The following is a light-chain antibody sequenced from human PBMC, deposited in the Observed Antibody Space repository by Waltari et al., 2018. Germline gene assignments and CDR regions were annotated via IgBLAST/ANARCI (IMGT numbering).Light chain of an antibody. J-gene: IGKJ2*03. V-gene: IGKV6-21*01. CDR3: HHSDSLPYS. CDR1: HSIGGR. CDR2: YAY. Sequence: EIVLTQSPEFQSVTLKEKVTITCRASHSIGGRLHWYQQKLDQSPKLLIMYAYQSFSGVPARFSGSGSGTDFTLTIDGLEAEDAATYYCHHSDSLPYSFGQGTKLEIK.